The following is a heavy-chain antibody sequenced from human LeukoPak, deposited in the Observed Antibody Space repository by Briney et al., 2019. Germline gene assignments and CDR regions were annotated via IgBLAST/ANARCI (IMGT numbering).Heavy chain of an antibody. Sequence: GGSLRLSCAASGFTFSSYEMNWVRRAPGKGLEWVSYISSSGSTIYYADSVKGRFTISRDNAKNSLYLQMNSLRAEDTAVYYCAREGALPNAFDIWGQGTMATVSS. CDR3: AREGALPNAFDI. CDR1: GFTFSSYE. D-gene: IGHD4/OR15-4a*01. V-gene: IGHV3-48*03. CDR2: ISSSGSTI. J-gene: IGHJ3*02.